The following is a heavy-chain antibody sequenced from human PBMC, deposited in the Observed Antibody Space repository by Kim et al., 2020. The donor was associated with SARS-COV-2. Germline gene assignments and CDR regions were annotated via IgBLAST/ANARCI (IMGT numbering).Heavy chain of an antibody. Sequence: GGSLRLSCAASGFTVSSIYMNWVRRAPGKGLEWVSVIYRDGSTYYADSVKGRFTISRDNSKNTLYLQMNSLRAEDTAVYYCARNFGTTCGQGTLVTVSS. J-gene: IGHJ5*02. CDR3: ARNFGTT. CDR1: GFTVSSIY. CDR2: IYRDGST. V-gene: IGHV3-66*01. D-gene: IGHD3-3*01.